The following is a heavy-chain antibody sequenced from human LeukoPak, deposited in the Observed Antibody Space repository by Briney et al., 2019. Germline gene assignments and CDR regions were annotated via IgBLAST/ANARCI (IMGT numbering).Heavy chain of an antibody. V-gene: IGHV3-72*01. D-gene: IGHD3-10*01. Sequence: GGSLRLSCAASGFTFSSYAMSWVRQAPGKGLEWIGRTRTKASSYTTEYAASVKGRFTVSRDESKNLFFLQMNSLKTEDTAVYYCTSGVIGSAPCDFWGQGTLVTVSS. J-gene: IGHJ4*02. CDR3: TSGVIGSAPCDF. CDR2: TRTKASSYTT. CDR1: GFTFSSYA.